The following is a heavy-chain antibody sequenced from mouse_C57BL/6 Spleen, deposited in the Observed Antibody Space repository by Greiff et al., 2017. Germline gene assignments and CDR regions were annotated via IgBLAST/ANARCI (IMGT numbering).Heavy chain of an antibody. CDR1: GFTFSSYG. J-gene: IGHJ2*01. CDR2: ISSGGSYT. Sequence: EVQLVESGGDLVKPGGSLKLSCAASGFTFSSYGMSWVRQTPDKRLEWVATISSGGSYTYYPDSVKGRFTISRDNAKNTLYLQLSSLKSEDTAMYYCARTSQSHFDYWGQGTTLTVSS. V-gene: IGHV5-6*01. CDR3: ARTSQSHFDY.